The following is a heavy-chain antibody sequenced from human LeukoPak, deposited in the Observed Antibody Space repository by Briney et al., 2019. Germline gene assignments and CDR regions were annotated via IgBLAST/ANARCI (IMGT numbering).Heavy chain of an antibody. CDR2: IYYSGST. D-gene: IGHD2-2*01. CDR1: GGSISSYY. J-gene: IGHJ5*02. CDR3: ARSAIPAALFDP. Sequence: PSETLSLTCTVSGGSISSYYWSWIRQPPGKGLEWIGYIYYSGSTNYNPSLKSRVTISVETSKNQFSLKLSSVTAADTAVYYCARSAIPAALFDPWGQGTLVTVSS. V-gene: IGHV4-59*08.